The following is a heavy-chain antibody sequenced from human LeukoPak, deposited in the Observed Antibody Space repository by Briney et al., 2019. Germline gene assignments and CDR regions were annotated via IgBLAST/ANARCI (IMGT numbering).Heavy chain of an antibody. J-gene: IGHJ5*02. CDR2: IGTTGNT. CDR1: GFTLSDYV. V-gene: IGHV3-69-1*02. CDR3: ARGCIGGYCWSRSWFDP. Sequence: GSPSPSRAASGFTLSDYVMHWVRQAPGRGLEWVSSIGTTGNTYFGDSVRGRFTISRGNADNSLYLQMSSLRDEDTAIYYCARGCIGGYCWSRSWFDPWGQGTPGTVSS. D-gene: IGHD2-21*02.